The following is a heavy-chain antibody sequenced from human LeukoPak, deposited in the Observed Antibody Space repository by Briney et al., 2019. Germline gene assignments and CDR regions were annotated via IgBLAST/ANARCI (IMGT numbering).Heavy chain of an antibody. CDR2: IYYSGST. D-gene: IGHD6-13*01. V-gene: IGHV4-59*04. CDR1: GGSINNYY. Sequence: PSETLSLTCTVSGGSINNYYWSWIRQPPGKGLEWLGYIYYSGSTYYNPSLKSRVTISVDTSKNQFSLKLSSVTAADTAVYYCARRGIAAAGTSHFDYWGQGTLVTVSS. CDR3: ARRGIAAAGTSHFDY. J-gene: IGHJ4*02.